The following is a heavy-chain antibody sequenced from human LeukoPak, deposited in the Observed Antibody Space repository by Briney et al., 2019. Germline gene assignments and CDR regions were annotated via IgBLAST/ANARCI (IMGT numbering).Heavy chain of an antibody. D-gene: IGHD3-16*01. CDR3: ARGYSYAHDY. Sequence: GGALRLSCAASGFTLSKNYMHRGRQAPGEGVVWVSRINTDGSSTNYADSVKGRFTISRDNAKNTLYLQMNSLRAEDTAVYYCARGYSYAHDYWGQGTLVTVSS. J-gene: IGHJ4*02. V-gene: IGHV3-74*01. CDR2: INTDGSST. CDR1: GFTLSKNY.